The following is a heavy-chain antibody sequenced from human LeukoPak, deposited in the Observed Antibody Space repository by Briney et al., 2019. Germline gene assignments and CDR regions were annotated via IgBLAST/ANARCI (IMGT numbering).Heavy chain of an antibody. V-gene: IGHV3-21*01. Sequence: GGSLRLSCVASGFTFKSYAMNWVRQAPGKGLEWVSSISSSSSYIYYADSVKGRFTISRDNAKNSLYLQMNSLRAEDTAVYYCARMEGYSSSWYDDYWGQGTLVTVSS. CDR3: ARMEGYSSSWYDDY. CDR2: ISSSSSYI. J-gene: IGHJ4*02. D-gene: IGHD6-13*01. CDR1: GFTFKSYA.